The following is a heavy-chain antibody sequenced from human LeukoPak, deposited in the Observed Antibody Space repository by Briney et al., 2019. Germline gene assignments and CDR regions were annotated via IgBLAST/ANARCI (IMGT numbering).Heavy chain of an antibody. CDR1: GYTFSGFY. J-gene: IGHJ3*02. D-gene: IGHD3-3*01. CDR2: INPNSGVT. CDR3: ASSVTYYDFWSGYYNRDAFDI. Sequence: ASVKVSCKASGYTFSGFYIHWVRQAPGQGLEWMGWINPNSGVTNYAQKLQGRVTITRDTSIGTAYMELSSLRSEDTAVYYCASSVTYYDFWSGYYNRDAFDIWGQGTMVTVSS. V-gene: IGHV1-2*02.